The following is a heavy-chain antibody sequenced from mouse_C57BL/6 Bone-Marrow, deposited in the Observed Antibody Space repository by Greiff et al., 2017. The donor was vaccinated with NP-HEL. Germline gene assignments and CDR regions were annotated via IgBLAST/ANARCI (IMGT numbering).Heavy chain of an antibody. D-gene: IGHD1-1*01. V-gene: IGHV1-4*01. CDR1: GYTFTSYT. Sequence: VKLQESGAELARPGASVKMSCKASGYTFTSYTMHWVKQRPGQGLEWIGYINPSSGYTKYIQKFKDKATLTADKSSSTAYMQLSSLTSEDSAVYYCARFYGSSYNYAMDYWGQGTSVTVSS. CDR2: INPSSGYT. CDR3: ARFYGSSYNYAMDY. J-gene: IGHJ4*01.